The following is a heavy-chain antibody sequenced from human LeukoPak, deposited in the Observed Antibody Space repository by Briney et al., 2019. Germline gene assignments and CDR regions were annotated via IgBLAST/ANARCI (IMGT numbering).Heavy chain of an antibody. J-gene: IGHJ4*02. V-gene: IGHV4-39*01. CDR2: IYYSGST. Sequence: PSETLSLTCTVSGGSLSSSSYYWGWIRQPPGNGLEWIGSIYYSGSTYYNPSLKSRVTISVDTSKNQFSLKLSSVTAADTAVYYCARGEIVVVPAAMLQPFDYWGQGTLVTVSS. CDR1: GGSLSSSSYY. CDR3: ARGEIVVVPAAMLQPFDY. D-gene: IGHD2-2*01.